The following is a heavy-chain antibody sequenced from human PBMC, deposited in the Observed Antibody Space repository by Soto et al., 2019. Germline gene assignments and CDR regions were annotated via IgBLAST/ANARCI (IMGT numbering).Heavy chain of an antibody. D-gene: IGHD3-10*01. CDR2: IYWDDDK. V-gene: IGHV2-5*02. Sequence: QITLKESGPTLVKPTQTLTLTCTFSGFSLSTSGVGVGWIRQPPGKALEWLALIYWDDDKRYSPSLKIRLTITKDTSKTQVVLTMTNMNPVDTATYYCAHRDLKVMVLDPWGQGTLVTVSS. CDR3: AHRDLKVMVLDP. J-gene: IGHJ5*02. CDR1: GFSLSTSGVG.